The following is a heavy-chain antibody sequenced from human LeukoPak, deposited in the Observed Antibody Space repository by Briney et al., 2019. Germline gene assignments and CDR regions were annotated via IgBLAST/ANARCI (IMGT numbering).Heavy chain of an antibody. CDR3: ARYTYYYDSSGYYGTLYDY. CDR1: GGSFSGYY. J-gene: IGHJ4*02. D-gene: IGHD3-22*01. Sequence: SETLSLTCAVYGGSFSGYYWSWIRQPPGKGLEWIGEINHSGSTNYNPSLKSRVTISVDTSKNQFPLKLSSVTAADTAVYYCARYTYYYDSSGYYGTLYDYWGQGTLVTVSS. CDR2: INHSGST. V-gene: IGHV4-34*01.